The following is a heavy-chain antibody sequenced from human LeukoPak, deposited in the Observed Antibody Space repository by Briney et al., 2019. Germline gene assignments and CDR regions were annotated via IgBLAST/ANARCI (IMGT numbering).Heavy chain of an antibody. CDR1: GGSFSGYY. J-gene: IGHJ4*02. D-gene: IGHD3-10*01. CDR2: INHSGST. CDR3: ARRHYGSGGSIRY. Sequence: PSETLSLTCAVYGGSFSGYYWSWIRQPPGKGLEWIGEINHSGSTNYNPSLKSRVTISVDTSKNQFSLKLSSVTAADTAVYYCARRHYGSGGSIRYWGQGTLVTVSS. V-gene: IGHV4-34*01.